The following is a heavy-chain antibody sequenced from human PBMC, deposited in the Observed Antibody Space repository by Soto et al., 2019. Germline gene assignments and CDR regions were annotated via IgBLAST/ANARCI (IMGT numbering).Heavy chain of an antibody. D-gene: IGHD7-27*01. J-gene: IGHJ6*02. CDR2: IYHSGST. Sequence: QLQLHESASGLVKPSQTLSLTCAVSGGSISSGGYSWSWIRQPPGTGLEWIGYIYHSGSTYYNPSLKSRVTISVDRSKNQFSLKLSSVTAADTAVYYCARARANWALYGMDVWGQGTTVTVSS. V-gene: IGHV4-30-2*01. CDR1: GGSISSGGYS. CDR3: ARARANWALYGMDV.